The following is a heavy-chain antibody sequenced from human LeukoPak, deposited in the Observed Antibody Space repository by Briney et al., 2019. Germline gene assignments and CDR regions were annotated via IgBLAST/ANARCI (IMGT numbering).Heavy chain of an antibody. CDR2: IYTSGST. D-gene: IGHD4-17*01. CDR1: GGSISSSSYY. CDR3: ARRYGDYGYGWFDP. Sequence: TSETLSLTCTVSGGSISSSSYYWSWIRQPAGKGLEWIGRIYTSGSTNYNPSLKSRVTISIDTSKNQFSLKLSSVTAADTAVYYCARRYGDYGYGWFDPWGQGTLVTVSS. J-gene: IGHJ5*02. V-gene: IGHV4-61*02.